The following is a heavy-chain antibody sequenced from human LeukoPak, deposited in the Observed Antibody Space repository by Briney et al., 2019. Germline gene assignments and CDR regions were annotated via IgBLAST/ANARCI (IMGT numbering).Heavy chain of an antibody. D-gene: IGHD3-16*02. CDR2: INHSGST. CDR3: ARGLGTHSPDYDYIWGSSRYTGGFDY. CDR1: GGSISSGGYY. J-gene: IGHJ4*02. V-gene: IGHV4-39*07. Sequence: SETLSLTCTVSGGSISSGGYYWSWIRQPPGKGLEWIGEINHSGSTNYNPSLKSRVTLSVDTSKNQFSLRMSSVTAADTAVYYCARGLGTHSPDYDYIWGSSRYTGGFDYWGQGTLVTVSS.